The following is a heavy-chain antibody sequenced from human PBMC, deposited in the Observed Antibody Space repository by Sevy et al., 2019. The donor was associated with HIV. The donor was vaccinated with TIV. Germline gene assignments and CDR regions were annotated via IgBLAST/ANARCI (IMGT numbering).Heavy chain of an antibody. J-gene: IGHJ4*02. D-gene: IGHD3-22*01. CDR2: ISGSGGSGDKT. Sequence: GGSLRLSCAASGFTVSSYAMNWVRQAPGKGLEWVSGISGSGGSGDKTNYADSVKGRFTISRDDSKNSLYLQLNSLRAEDTAIYYCARKYDSSGYFDYWGQGTLVTVSS. CDR3: ARKYDSSGYFDY. CDR1: GFTVSSYA. V-gene: IGHV3-23*01.